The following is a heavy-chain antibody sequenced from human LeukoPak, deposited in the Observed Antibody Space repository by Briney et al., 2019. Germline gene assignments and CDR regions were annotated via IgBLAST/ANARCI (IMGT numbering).Heavy chain of an antibody. J-gene: IGHJ4*02. D-gene: IGHD2-15*01. V-gene: IGHV4-34*01. CDR1: GASFCGYY. CDR3: ARARMDCSGGICYSSYSDY. CDR2: TYHNGST. Sequence: SETLSVTCAVYGASFCGYYWTWIRQPPGKGLEWIGETYHNGSTDYNPSLKSRVTISVDTSKNQFSLKVTSVTAADTAVYFCARARMDCSGGICYSSYSDYWGQGTLVTVSS.